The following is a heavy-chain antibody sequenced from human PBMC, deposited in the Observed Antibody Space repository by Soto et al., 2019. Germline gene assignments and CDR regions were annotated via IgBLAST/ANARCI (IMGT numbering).Heavy chain of an antibody. CDR1: GFTFSSYS. CDR3: ARVDSRFLEWSQGYMDV. D-gene: IGHD3-3*01. Sequence: PGGSLRLSCAASGFTFSSYSMNWVRQAPGKGLEWVSSISSSSSYIYYADSVKGRFTISRDNAKNSLYLQMNSLRAEDTAVYYCARVDSRFLEWSQGYMDVWGKGTTVTVSS. CDR2: ISSSSSYI. V-gene: IGHV3-21*01. J-gene: IGHJ6*03.